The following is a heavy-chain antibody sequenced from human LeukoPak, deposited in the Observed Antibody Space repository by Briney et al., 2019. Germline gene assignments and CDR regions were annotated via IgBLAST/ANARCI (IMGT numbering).Heavy chain of an antibody. D-gene: IGHD3-22*01. Sequence: PSETLSLTCTVSGGSISSGGYYWRWIRQPPGKGLEWMGYIYYSGSTYYNPSLKSRVTISVDTSKNQFSLKLSSVTAADTAVYYCARVASDSYDSSGYQPYFDYWGQGTLVTVSS. V-gene: IGHV4-30-4*08. J-gene: IGHJ4*02. CDR3: ARVASDSYDSSGYQPYFDY. CDR2: IYYSGST. CDR1: GGSISSGGYY.